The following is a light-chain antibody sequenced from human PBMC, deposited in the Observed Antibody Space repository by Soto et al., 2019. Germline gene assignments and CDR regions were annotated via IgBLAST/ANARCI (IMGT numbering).Light chain of an antibody. V-gene: IGKV3-15*01. Sequence: EIVMTQSPATLSVPPVEGATLSCRASQSVSSKLAWYQQKPGQAPRLLIYGASTRATGIPARFSGSGSGTEFTLIISSLQSEDSAVYFCQQYNNWPTWTFGQGTKVDNK. CDR3: QQYNNWPTWT. J-gene: IGKJ1*01. CDR2: GAS. CDR1: QSVSSK.